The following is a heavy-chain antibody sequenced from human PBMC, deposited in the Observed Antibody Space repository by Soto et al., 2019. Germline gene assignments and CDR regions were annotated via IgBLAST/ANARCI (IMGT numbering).Heavy chain of an antibody. J-gene: IGHJ4*02. CDR1: GFTFSGSA. CDR2: IRSKANSYAT. CDR3: TTVLLWFGESPDY. D-gene: IGHD3-10*01. V-gene: IGHV3-73*01. Sequence: QPGGSLRLSCAASGFTFSGSAMHWVRQASGKGLEWVGRIRSKANSYATAYAASVKGRFTISRDDSKNTAYLQMNSLKTEDTAVYYCTTVLLWFGESPDYWGQGTLVTVSS.